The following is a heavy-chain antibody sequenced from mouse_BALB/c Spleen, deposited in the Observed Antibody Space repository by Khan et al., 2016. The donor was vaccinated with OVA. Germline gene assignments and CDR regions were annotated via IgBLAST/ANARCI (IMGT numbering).Heavy chain of an antibody. V-gene: IGHV5-9-3*01. J-gene: IGHJ3*02. D-gene: IGHD2-1*01. Sequence: EVELVESGGGLVKPGGSLKLSCEVSGFTFSTYAMSWVRPTPEKRLAWVASISSDGDYTFYLDSVKGRFPISRDHAKHTRYLEMSSLRSDDTAMFYCARSPYGNFGYWGQGTLVTVSA. CDR3: ARSPYGNFGY. CDR2: ISSDGDYT. CDR1: GFTFSTYA.